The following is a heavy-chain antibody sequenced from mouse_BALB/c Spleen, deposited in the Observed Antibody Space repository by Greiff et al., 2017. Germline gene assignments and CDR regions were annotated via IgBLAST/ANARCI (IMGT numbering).Heavy chain of an antibody. J-gene: IGHJ4*01. D-gene: IGHD2-14*01. CDR2: ISTYYGDA. V-gene: IGHV1S137*01. CDR1: GYTFTDYA. CDR3: ARGEVRRGYYYAMDY. Sequence: QVQLQQSGAELVRPGVSVKISCKGSGYTFTDYAMHWVKQSHAKSLEWIGVISTYYGDASYNQKFKGKATMTVDKSSSTAYMELARLTSEDSAIYYCARGEVRRGYYYAMDYWGQGTSVTVSS.